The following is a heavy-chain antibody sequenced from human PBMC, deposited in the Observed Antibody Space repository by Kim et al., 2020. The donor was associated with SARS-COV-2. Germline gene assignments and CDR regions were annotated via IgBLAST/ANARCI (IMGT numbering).Heavy chain of an antibody. Sequence: GTSDYAAPVKGRFTISRDDSRNTPYLQMNSLKAEDTAVYYCTTVSNGKLDYWGQGTLVTVSS. J-gene: IGHJ4*02. V-gene: IGHV3-15*01. D-gene: IGHD1-1*01. CDR3: TTVSNGKLDY. CDR2: GTS.